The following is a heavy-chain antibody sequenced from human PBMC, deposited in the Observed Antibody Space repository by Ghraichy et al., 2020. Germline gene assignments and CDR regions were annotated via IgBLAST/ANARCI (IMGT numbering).Heavy chain of an antibody. CDR2: ISGSGGST. V-gene: IGHV3-23*01. D-gene: IGHD3-10*01. CDR1: GFTFSSYA. CDR3: AKVVMVRGVIISFDY. J-gene: IGHJ4*02. Sequence: ETLSLTCAASGFTFSSYAMSWVRQAPGKGLEWVSAISGSGGSTYYADSVKGRFTISRDNSKNTLYLQMNSLRAEDTAVYYCAKVVMVRGVIISFDYWGQGTLVTVSS.